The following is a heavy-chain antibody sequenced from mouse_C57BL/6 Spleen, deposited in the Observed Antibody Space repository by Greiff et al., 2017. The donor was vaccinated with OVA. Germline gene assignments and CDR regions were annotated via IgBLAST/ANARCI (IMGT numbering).Heavy chain of an antibody. CDR1: GYSITSGYD. V-gene: IGHV3-1*01. D-gene: IGHD1-1*01. Sequence: EVQLQESGPGMVKPSQSLSLTCTVTGYSITSGYDWHWIRHFPGNKLEWMGYISYSGSTNYNPSLKSRISITHDTSKNHFFLKLNSVTTEDTATYYCARGPPYGSPAMDYWGQGTSVTVSS. CDR3: ARGPPYGSPAMDY. J-gene: IGHJ4*01. CDR2: ISYSGST.